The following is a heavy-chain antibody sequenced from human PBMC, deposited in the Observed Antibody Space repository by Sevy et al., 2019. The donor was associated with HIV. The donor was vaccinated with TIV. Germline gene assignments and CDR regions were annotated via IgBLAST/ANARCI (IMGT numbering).Heavy chain of an antibody. CDR3: AASLSLNVVCSSTSCDGAFVY. V-gene: IGHV4-39*01. CDR1: GGSVRSSPYY. Sequence: SETLSLTCSVSGGSVRSSPYYWGWIRQSPGKGLEWIGSTYYSGSTYYNPSLKSRVMISVDTSRSQFSLKLNSVTATDTAIYYFAASLSLNVVCSSTSCDGAFVYWGQGTAVTISS. CDR2: TYYSGST. D-gene: IGHD2-2*01. J-gene: IGHJ4*02.